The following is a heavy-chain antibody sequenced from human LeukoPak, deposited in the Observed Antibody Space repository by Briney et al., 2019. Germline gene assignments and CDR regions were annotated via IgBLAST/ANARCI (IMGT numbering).Heavy chain of an antibody. D-gene: IGHD6-13*01. J-gene: IGHJ5*02. CDR3: AKDRGSWYPHPNWFDP. CDR2: ISYDGSNK. V-gene: IGHV3-30-3*02. CDR1: GFTFSSYA. Sequence: GGSLRPSCAASGFTFSSYAMHWVRQAPGKGLEWVAVISYDGSNKYYADSVKGRFTISRDNSKNTLYLQMNSLRAEDTAVYYCAKDRGSWYPHPNWFDPWGQGTLVTVSS.